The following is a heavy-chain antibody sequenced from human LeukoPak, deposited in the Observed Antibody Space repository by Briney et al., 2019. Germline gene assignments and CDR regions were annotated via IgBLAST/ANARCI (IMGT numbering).Heavy chain of an antibody. V-gene: IGHV3-30*02. D-gene: IGHD2-2*02. CDR2: IRYDRSNK. J-gene: IGHJ4*02. CDR1: GFTFSSYG. Sequence: GGSLRLSCAASGFTFSSYGVHWVRQAPGKGLEWVAFIRYDRSNKYYADSVKGRFTISRDNSRNTLYLQMNSLRAEDTAVYYCAKDDRSRFNRDIVVVPAAIIGLFDYWGQGTLVTVSS. CDR3: AKDDRSRFNRDIVVVPAAIIGLFDY.